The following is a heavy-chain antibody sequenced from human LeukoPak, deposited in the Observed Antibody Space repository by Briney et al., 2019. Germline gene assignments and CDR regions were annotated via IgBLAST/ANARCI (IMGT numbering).Heavy chain of an antibody. V-gene: IGHV1-69*05. Sequence: GASVKVSCKASGGTFSSYAISWVRQAPGQGLEWMGGIIPIFGTANYAQKFQGRVTITTDESTSTAYMELSSLRSEDTAVYYCARGSSNYDFWSGYFGRWGQGTLVTVSS. CDR2: IIPIFGTA. D-gene: IGHD3-3*01. CDR3: ARGSSNYDFWSGYFGR. CDR1: GGTFSSYA. J-gene: IGHJ4*02.